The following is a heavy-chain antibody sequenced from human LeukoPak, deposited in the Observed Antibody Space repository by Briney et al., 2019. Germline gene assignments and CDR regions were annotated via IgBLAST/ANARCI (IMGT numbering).Heavy chain of an antibody. Sequence: SGGSLRLSCAASGFSFSSFAMTWVRQAPGKGLEWVSSITGGHYPTYNTDSVKGRFTISRDNSKNTLYLKMNSLRADDTAVYYCTKDPNGDYVGAFDPWGQGTLVTVSS. CDR2: ITGGHYPT. CDR1: GFSFSSFA. V-gene: IGHV3-23*01. CDR3: TKDPNGDYVGAFDP. D-gene: IGHD4-17*01. J-gene: IGHJ5*02.